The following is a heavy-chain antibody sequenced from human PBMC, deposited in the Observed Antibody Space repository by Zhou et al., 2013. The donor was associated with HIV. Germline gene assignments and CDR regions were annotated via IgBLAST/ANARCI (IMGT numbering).Heavy chain of an antibody. CDR2: MYYSGST. CDR3: ARPPARGYYYMDV. D-gene: IGHD3-10*01. V-gene: IGHV4-39*01. Sequence: QLQLQESGPGLVKPSETLSLTCTVSDGSISISTYYWGWIRQPPGKGLEWIGSMYYSGSTYYNPSLKSRVTISVDTSKNQFSLKLSSVTAADTAVYYCARPPARGYYYMDVWGKGTTVTVSS. CDR1: DGSISISTYY. J-gene: IGHJ6*03.